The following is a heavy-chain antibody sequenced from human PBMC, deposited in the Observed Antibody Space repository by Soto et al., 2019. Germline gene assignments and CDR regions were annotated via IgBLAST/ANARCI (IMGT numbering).Heavy chain of an antibody. CDR3: AKLSLSSVSRPDSSGYYYGGYYYYGMDV. CDR2: ISGSGGST. D-gene: IGHD3-22*01. Sequence: PGGSLRLSCAASGFTFSSYAMSWVRQAPGKGLEWVSAISGSGGSTYYADSVKGRFTISRDNSKNTLYLQMNSLRAEDTAVYYCAKLSLSSVSRPDSSGYYYGGYYYYGMDVWGQGTTVTVSS. J-gene: IGHJ6*02. CDR1: GFTFSSYA. V-gene: IGHV3-23*01.